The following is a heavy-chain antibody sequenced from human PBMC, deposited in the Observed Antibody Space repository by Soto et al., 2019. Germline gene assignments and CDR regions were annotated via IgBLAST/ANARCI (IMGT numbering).Heavy chain of an antibody. J-gene: IGHJ6*02. CDR3: TRDDYYYDSSGYYSGYYYGMDV. CDR1: GFTFGDYA. CDR2: IRSKAYGGTT. Sequence: GGSLRLSCTASGFTFGDYAMSWFRQAPWKGLEGVCFIRSKAYGGTTEYAASVKGRFTISRDDSKSIAYLQMNSLKTEDTAVYYCTRDDYYYDSSGYYSGYYYGMDVWGQGTTVTVSS. D-gene: IGHD3-22*01. V-gene: IGHV3-49*03.